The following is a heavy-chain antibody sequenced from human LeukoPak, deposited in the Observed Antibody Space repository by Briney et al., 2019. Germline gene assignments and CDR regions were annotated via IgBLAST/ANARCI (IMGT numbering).Heavy chain of an antibody. CDR2: IYYSGST. Sequence: SETLSLTCTVSGGSISSSSYYWGWIRQPPGKGLEWIGSIYYSGSTYYNPSLKSRVTISVDTSKNQFSLKLSSVTAADTAVYYCARLYDSSGYTNWLDPWGQGTLVTVSS. J-gene: IGHJ5*02. CDR3: ARLYDSSGYTNWLDP. D-gene: IGHD3-22*01. CDR1: GGSISSSSYY. V-gene: IGHV4-39*07.